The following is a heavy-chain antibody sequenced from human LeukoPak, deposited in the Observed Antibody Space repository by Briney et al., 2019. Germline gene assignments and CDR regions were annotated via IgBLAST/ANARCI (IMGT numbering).Heavy chain of an antibody. CDR2: IYYSGST. Sequence: SETLSLTCTVSGGSISSSSYYWGWIRQPPGKGLEWIGSIYYSGSTYYNPSLKSRVTISVDTSKNQFSLKLSSVTAADTAVYYCARLYDSSGYTNWLDPWGQGTLVTVSS. J-gene: IGHJ5*02. CDR3: ARLYDSSGYTNWLDP. D-gene: IGHD3-22*01. CDR1: GGSISSSSYY. V-gene: IGHV4-39*07.